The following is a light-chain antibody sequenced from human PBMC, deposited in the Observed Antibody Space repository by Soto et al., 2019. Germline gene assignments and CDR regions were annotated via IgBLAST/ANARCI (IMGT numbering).Light chain of an antibody. CDR1: QSVRSSS. CDR2: GEY. V-gene: IGKV3-20*01. J-gene: IGKJ1*01. Sequence: IVLTQSPGTLSLSPGERATLSCRASQSVRSSSLAWYQQKPGQAPRLLIYGEYNRATSIPDRFSGSGSGTDLKLTISRLEPEPSAGCCCQQYGNSQWSFGQGTKVEI. CDR3: QQYGNSQWS.